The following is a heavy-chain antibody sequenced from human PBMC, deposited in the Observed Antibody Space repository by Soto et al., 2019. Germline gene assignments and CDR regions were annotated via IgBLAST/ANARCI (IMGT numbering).Heavy chain of an antibody. D-gene: IGHD5-12*01. J-gene: IGHJ4*02. Sequence: QVPLQQSGPGLVKPSQTLSLTCAISGDSVSSNTADLNWIRQSPSIGLEWLGRTYYRSKWYNECAVSVKSRITINPDTAATPFSLQVKSVTPWDTAVYYCLREGECSGYGLMGWGQGALVTVS. CDR3: LREGECSGYGLMG. CDR1: GDSVSSNTAD. CDR2: TYYRSKWYN. V-gene: IGHV6-1*01.